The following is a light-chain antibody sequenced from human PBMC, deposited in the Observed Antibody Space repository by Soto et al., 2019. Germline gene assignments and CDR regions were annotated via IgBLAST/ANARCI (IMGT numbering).Light chain of an antibody. J-gene: IGKJ5*01. CDR3: QQRSNWPIT. V-gene: IGKV3-11*01. Sequence: EIVFTHSPATLSLSPGERATLSCRASQSVSSYLAWYQQKPGQAPRLLIYDASNRATGIPARFSGSGSGTDFTLTISSLEPEDFAVYYCQQRSNWPITFGQGTRLEI. CDR2: DAS. CDR1: QSVSSY.